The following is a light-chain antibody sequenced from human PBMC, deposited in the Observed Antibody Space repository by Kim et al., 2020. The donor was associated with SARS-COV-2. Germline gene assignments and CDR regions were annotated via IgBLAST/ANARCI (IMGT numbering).Light chain of an antibody. Sequence: LSPGERATLPCRASQQVAGSYLAWYQQKPGQAPRLLIHDESTRAAGIPDRFSGSGSGIDFTLTISSLEPEDFAIYYCQTYGGATYTFGQGTKLEI. J-gene: IGKJ2*01. CDR2: DES. V-gene: IGKV3D-20*02. CDR1: QQVAGSY. CDR3: QTYGGATYT.